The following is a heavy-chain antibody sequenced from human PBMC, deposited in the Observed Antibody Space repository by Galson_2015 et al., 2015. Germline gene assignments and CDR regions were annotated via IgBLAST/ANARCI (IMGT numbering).Heavy chain of an antibody. J-gene: IGHJ4*02. D-gene: IGHD2-15*01. Sequence: SVKVSCKASGYTFSDYYIHWIRLAPGQGLEWMGSTIPSGATAGYTQKFQGRVTMSRDLSTNTVYMELSSLRSEDSAVYYCARERAGGMFDYWGQGTLVTVSS. CDR1: GYTFSDYY. CDR2: TIPSGATA. V-gene: IGHV1-46*01. CDR3: ARERAGGMFDY.